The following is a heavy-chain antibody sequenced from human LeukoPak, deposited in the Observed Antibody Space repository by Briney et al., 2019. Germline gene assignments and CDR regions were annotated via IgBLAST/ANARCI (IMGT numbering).Heavy chain of an antibody. D-gene: IGHD5-12*01. Sequence: SETLSLPCTVSGGSISSYYWSWIRQPPGKGLEWIGYIYYSGSTNYNPSLKSRVTISVDTSKNQFSLKLSSVTAADTVVYYCAGDIVATRPFDYWGQGTLVTVSS. J-gene: IGHJ4*02. CDR2: IYYSGST. V-gene: IGHV4-59*08. CDR1: GGSISSYY. CDR3: AGDIVATRPFDY.